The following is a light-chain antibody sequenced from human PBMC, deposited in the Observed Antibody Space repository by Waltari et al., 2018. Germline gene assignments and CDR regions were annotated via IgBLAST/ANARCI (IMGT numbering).Light chain of an antibody. CDR1: RSDVGGYDH. J-gene: IGLJ2*01. CDR3: NSYAGSNTLK. V-gene: IGLV2-8*01. CDR2: DVP. Sequence: QSALTQPPSASGSPGQSVPISCTGTRSDVGGYDHISCYHQHPGKSPKLMIFDVPKRPSGVPDRFPGAKSGNPASLTVSGLQAEDEADYYCNSYAGSNTLKFGGGTKLTVL.